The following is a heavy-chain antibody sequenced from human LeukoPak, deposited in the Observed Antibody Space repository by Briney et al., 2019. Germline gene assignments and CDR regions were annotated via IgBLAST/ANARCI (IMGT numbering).Heavy chain of an antibody. V-gene: IGHV3-48*03. J-gene: IGHJ6*02. CDR2: VSRSGSTI. D-gene: IGHD5-12*01. CDR1: GFTLRSYE. CDR3: ARGGYSGYDPTYYYYYGMDV. Sequence: PGGSLRLSCAASGFTLRSYEMKWVRRAPGKGLEWVSHVSRSGSTIDYADSVKGRFTISRDNAKNSLYLQMNSLRAEDTAVYYCARGGYSGYDPTYYYYYGMDVWGQGTTVTVSS.